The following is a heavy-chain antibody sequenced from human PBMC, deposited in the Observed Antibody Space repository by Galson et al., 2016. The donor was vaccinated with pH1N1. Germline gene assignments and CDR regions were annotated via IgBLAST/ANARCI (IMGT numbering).Heavy chain of an antibody. V-gene: IGHV1-2*02. CDR1: GYTFARYY. J-gene: IGHJ4*02. CDR2: IDPNSGAT. Sequence: QSGAEVKKPGESLKVSCKASGYTFARYYIHWVRQAPGQGLEWMGWIDPNSGATSYAQIFRGRVTMTRDTSISTVYMEVSRLTSDDTAIYYCARVLRTVVFDYWGPGTLVTVSS. CDR3: ARVLRTVVFDY. D-gene: IGHD4-23*01.